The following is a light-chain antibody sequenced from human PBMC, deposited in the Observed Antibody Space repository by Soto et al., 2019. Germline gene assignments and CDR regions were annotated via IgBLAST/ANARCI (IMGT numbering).Light chain of an antibody. CDR3: QQSNNWPWT. CDR2: AAS. CDR1: QSVSSK. V-gene: IGKV3-15*01. J-gene: IGKJ1*01. Sequence: IVIYQSVATVSVTTGERATLSCRASQSVSSKLAWYQQKPGQAPRLLIYAASTRATGIPARFSGSGSGTEFTLTISSLQSEDFAVYYCQQSNNWPWTFAQGTKVDI.